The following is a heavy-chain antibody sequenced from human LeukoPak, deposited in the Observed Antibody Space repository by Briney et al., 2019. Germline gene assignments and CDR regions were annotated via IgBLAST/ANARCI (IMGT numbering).Heavy chain of an antibody. CDR3: ARRRYCSGGSCYDY. J-gene: IGHJ4*02. Sequence: SETLSLTCTVSGGSISSSSYYWGWIRQPPGKGLEWIGSIYYSGSTYYNPSLKSRVTISVDTSNNKFSLKLSSVTAADTAVYYCARRRYCSGGSCYDYWGQGTLVTVSS. D-gene: IGHD2-15*01. CDR2: IYYSGST. CDR1: GGSISSSSYY. V-gene: IGHV4-39*01.